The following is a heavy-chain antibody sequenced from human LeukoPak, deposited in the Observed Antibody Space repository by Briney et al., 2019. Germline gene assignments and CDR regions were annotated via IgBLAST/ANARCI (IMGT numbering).Heavy chain of an antibody. V-gene: IGHV4-61*05. J-gene: IGHJ4*02. CDR3: ARYSGSYSGFDY. CDR1: GGSISSSSYF. Sequence: SETLSLTCTVSGGSISSSSYFWGWIRQPPGKGLEWIGYIYYSGSINYNPSLKSRVTISVDTSKNQFSLKLRSVTAADTAVYYCARYSGSYSGFDYWGQGTLVTVSS. D-gene: IGHD1-26*01. CDR2: IYYSGSI.